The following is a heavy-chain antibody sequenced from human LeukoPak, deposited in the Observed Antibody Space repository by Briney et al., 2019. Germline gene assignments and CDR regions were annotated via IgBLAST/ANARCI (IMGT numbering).Heavy chain of an antibody. CDR1: GGSISSYY. J-gene: IGHJ4*02. D-gene: IGHD5-18*01. CDR3: ARVDTAMATGDY. CDR2: IYYSGST. Sequence: SETLSLTCTVSGGSISSYYWSWIRQPPGKGLEWIGYIYYSGSTNYNPSLKSRVTISVDTSKNQFSLKLSSVTAADTAVYYCARVDTAMATGDYWGQGTLVTVSS. V-gene: IGHV4-59*01.